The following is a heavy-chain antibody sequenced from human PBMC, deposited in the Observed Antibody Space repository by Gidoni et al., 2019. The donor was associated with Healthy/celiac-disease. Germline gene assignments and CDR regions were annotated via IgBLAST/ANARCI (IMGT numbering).Heavy chain of an antibody. CDR1: GYTFTSYG. Sequence: QVQLVQSGAEVKKPGASVKVSCKASGYTFTSYGISWVRQAPGQGLEWMGWISAYNGNTNYAQKLQGSVTMTTDTSTSTAYMELRSLRSDDTAVYYCARELTYYDILTGYYTPWWFDPWGQGTLVTVSS. CDR2: ISAYNGNT. CDR3: ARELTYYDILTGYYTPWWFDP. V-gene: IGHV1-18*01. J-gene: IGHJ5*02. D-gene: IGHD3-9*01.